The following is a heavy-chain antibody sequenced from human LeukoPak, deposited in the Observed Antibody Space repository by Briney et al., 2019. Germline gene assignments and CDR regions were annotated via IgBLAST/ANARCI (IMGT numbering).Heavy chain of an antibody. J-gene: IGHJ4*02. CDR1: GFTFSSYG. Sequence: GGSLRLSCAASGFTFSSYGMHWVRQAPGKGLEWVAVISYDGSNKYYADSVKGRFTISRDNSKNTLYLQMNSLRAEDTAVYYCAKDSGGASDYWGQGTLVTVSS. CDR3: AKDSGGASDY. CDR2: ISYDGSNK. V-gene: IGHV3-30*18. D-gene: IGHD1-26*01.